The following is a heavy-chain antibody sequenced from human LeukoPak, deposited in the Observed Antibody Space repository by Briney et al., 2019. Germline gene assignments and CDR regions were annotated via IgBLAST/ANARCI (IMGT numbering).Heavy chain of an antibody. D-gene: IGHD6-19*01. CDR2: IYYSGST. J-gene: IGHJ4*02. Sequence: PSETLSLTCTVSGGSISSYYWGWIRQPPGKGLEWIGSIYYSGSTYYDPSLKSRVTISVDTSKNQFSLKLSSVTAADTAVYYCARLAIYGSGEDSWGQGTLVTVSS. V-gene: IGHV4-39*01. CDR3: ARLAIYGSGEDS. CDR1: GGSISSYY.